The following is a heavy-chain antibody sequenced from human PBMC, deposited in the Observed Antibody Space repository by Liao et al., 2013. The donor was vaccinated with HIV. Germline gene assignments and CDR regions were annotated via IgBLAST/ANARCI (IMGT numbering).Heavy chain of an antibody. J-gene: IGHJ4*02. V-gene: IGHV4-61*08. Sequence: QVQLQESGPGLVKPSQTLSLTCLVSGGSIRSGDYCWSWIRQPPGKGLEWMGHIYYSGSTNYNPSLKNRVTISVDMSKNQVSLKLTSVVPTDTAVYYCARDPSGYFDYWGQGSPVTVTS. D-gene: IGHD3-10*01. CDR2: IYYSGST. CDR1: GGSIRSGDYC. CDR3: ARDPSGYFDY.